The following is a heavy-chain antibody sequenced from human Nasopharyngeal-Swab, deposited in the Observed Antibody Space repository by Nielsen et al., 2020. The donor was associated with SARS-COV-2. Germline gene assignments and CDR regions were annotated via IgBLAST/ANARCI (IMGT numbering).Heavy chain of an antibody. CDR2: INHSGST. CDR1: GGSFSGCY. J-gene: IGHJ1*01. D-gene: IGHD6-6*01. V-gene: IGHV4-34*01. Sequence: SETLSLTCAVYGGSFSGCYWSWIRQPPGKGLEWIGEINHSGSTNYNPSLKSRVTISVDTSKNQFSLKLSSVTAADTAVYYCARGRYSSSPREYFQHWGQGTLVTVSS. CDR3: ARGRYSSSPREYFQH.